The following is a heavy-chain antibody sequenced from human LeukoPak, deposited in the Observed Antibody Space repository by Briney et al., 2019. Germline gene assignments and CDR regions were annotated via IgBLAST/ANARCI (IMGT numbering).Heavy chain of an antibody. V-gene: IGHV1-46*01. CDR2: INPSGGNT. CDR1: GYTFTSYY. J-gene: IGHJ4*02. D-gene: IGHD6-19*01. Sequence: GASVKVSCKASGYTFTSYYMHWVRQAPGQGLEWMGIINPSGGNTNYAQKFQGRVTMTRDTSTSTVYMELSGLRSGDTAVYYCARFAVHRRLAVAGQFGLDYWGQGTLVTVSS. CDR3: ARFAVHRRLAVAGQFGLDY.